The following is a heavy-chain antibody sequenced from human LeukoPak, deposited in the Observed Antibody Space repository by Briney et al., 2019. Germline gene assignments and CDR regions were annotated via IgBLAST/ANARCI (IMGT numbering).Heavy chain of an antibody. J-gene: IGHJ6*03. Sequence: GESLKISCKGSGYSFTSYWIGWVRQMPGKGLEWMGIIYPGDSDTRYSPSFQGQGTISADKAISTAYLQWSSLRASDTAMYYCARHRSPGYCSSTSCPPHYYMDVWGKGTTVTVSS. V-gene: IGHV5-51*01. D-gene: IGHD2-2*01. CDR1: GYSFTSYW. CDR3: ARHRSPGYCSSTSCPPHYYMDV. CDR2: IYPGDSDT.